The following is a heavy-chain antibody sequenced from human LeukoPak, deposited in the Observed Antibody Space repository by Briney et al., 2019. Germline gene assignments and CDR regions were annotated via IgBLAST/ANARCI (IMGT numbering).Heavy chain of an antibody. CDR3: AKEGYCSSTSCRNFDY. V-gene: IGHV3-30*02. Sequence: GGSLRLSCAASGFTFSSYGMDWVRQAPGKGLEWVAFIRYDGSNKYYADSVKGRFTISRDNSKNTLYLQMNSLRAEDTAVYYCAKEGYCSSTSCRNFDYWGQGTLVTVSS. CDR2: IRYDGSNK. CDR1: GFTFSSYG. D-gene: IGHD2-2*01. J-gene: IGHJ4*02.